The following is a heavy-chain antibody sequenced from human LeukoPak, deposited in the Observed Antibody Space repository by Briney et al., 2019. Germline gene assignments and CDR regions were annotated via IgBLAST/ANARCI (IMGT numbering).Heavy chain of an antibody. CDR1: GYSFTSYW. CDR3: ARHEMVREVPLNFDY. CDR2: IYPGDSDT. V-gene: IGHV5-51*01. Sequence: GESLKISCKGSGYSFTSYWIGWVRQMPGKGLEWMGIIYPGDSDTRYSPSFQGQVTISADKSISTAYLQWSSLKASDTAMYYCARHEMVREVPLNFDYWGQGTLVTVSS. J-gene: IGHJ4*02. D-gene: IGHD3-10*01.